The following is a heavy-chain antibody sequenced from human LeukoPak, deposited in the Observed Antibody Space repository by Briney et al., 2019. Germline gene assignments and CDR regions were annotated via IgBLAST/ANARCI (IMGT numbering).Heavy chain of an antibody. D-gene: IGHD2-2*01. Sequence: SQTLSLTCAISGDSVSSNSAAWHWIRQSPSRGLEWLGRTYYRSKWYNDYAISMKGRITINPDTSKNQFSLQMNSVTPEDTAVYYCARDSSAMFDYWGQGTLVAVSS. CDR1: GDSVSSNSAA. CDR2: TYYRSKWYN. V-gene: IGHV6-1*01. CDR3: ARDSSAMFDY. J-gene: IGHJ4*02.